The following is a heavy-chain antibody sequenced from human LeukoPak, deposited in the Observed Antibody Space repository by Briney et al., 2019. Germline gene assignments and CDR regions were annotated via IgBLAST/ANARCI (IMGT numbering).Heavy chain of an antibody. CDR3: ARRDVGATIDY. CDR2: ILYTGRT. Sequence: SETLSLTCTVSGDSISSSRFYWAWIRPPPGKGLEWIGSILYTGRTFYNKSLKSRVTISVATSKNQFSLRLGSVTASDTAVYYCARRDVGATIDYWGQGTLVTVSS. CDR1: GDSISSSRFY. J-gene: IGHJ4*02. D-gene: IGHD1-26*01. V-gene: IGHV4-39*01.